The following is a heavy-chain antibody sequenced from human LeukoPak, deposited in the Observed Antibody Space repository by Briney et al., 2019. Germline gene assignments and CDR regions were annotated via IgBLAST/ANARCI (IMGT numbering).Heavy chain of an antibody. CDR2: ISAYNGNT. J-gene: IGHJ5*02. CDR3: AREARSWGYRFDP. CDR1: GYTFTSYG. V-gene: IGHV1-18*01. Sequence: ASVKVSCKASGYTFTSYGISWVRQAPGQGLEWMGWISAYNGNTNYAQKLQGRVTMTTDTSTSTAHMELRSLRSDDTAVYYCAREARSWGYRFDPWGQGTLVTVSS. D-gene: IGHD5-12*01.